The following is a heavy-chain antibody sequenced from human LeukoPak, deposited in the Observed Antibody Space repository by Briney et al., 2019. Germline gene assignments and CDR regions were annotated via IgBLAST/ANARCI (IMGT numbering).Heavy chain of an antibody. Sequence: SQTPSLTCAMSGDSVSSNSAAWNWIRQSPSRGLEWLGRTYYRSKWKSDYAVSLRGRINISPDTSRNQFSLQLNSVSPEDTAVYYCARLVGNSPDYWGQGALVSVSS. D-gene: IGHD6-13*01. J-gene: IGHJ4*02. V-gene: IGHV6-1*01. CDR2: TYYRSKWKS. CDR1: GDSVSSNSAA. CDR3: ARLVGNSPDY.